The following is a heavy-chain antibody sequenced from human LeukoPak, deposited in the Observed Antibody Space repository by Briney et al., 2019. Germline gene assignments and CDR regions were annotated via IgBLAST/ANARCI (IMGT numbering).Heavy chain of an antibody. CDR1: GFTFSSYY. Sequence: PGGSLRLSCAASGFTFSSYYIHWVRQAPGEGLVWVSRINTDGSSTAYADSVKGRFTISRDNAENTLYLQMNSLRAEDTAVYFCARVGGSSDFDYWGQGTLVTVSS. V-gene: IGHV3-74*01. J-gene: IGHJ4*02. D-gene: IGHD6-6*01. CDR3: ARVGGSSDFDY. CDR2: INTDGSST.